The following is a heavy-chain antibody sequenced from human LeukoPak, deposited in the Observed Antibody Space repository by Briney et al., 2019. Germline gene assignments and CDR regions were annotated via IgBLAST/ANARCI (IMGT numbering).Heavy chain of an antibody. J-gene: IGHJ4*02. V-gene: IGHV3-48*02. D-gene: IGHD1-26*01. CDR3: AKSGSYRFDY. Sequence: GGSLRLSCAASGITFSGYSMNCVRQAPGKGLEWVSYITSSSSTIYYADSVKGRFTISRDNAKNSLYLQMNSLRDEDTAVYYCAKSGSYRFDYWGQGTLVTVSS. CDR2: ITSSSSTI. CDR1: GITFSGYS.